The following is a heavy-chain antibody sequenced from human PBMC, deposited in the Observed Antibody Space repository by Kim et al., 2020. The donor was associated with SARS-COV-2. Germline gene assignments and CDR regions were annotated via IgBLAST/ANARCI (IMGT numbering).Heavy chain of an antibody. CDR2: ISGSGDAT. CDR1: GFTFSPFF. CDR3: ATKIRDDFDY. Sequence: GGSLRLSCAASGFTFSPFFMNWVRQAPGEGLEWVSVISGSGDATYYADSVKGRFTISRDNSKNTLYLQMNSLRAEDTALYYCATKIRDDFDYWGQGTLVT. J-gene: IGHJ4*02. V-gene: IGHV3-23*01.